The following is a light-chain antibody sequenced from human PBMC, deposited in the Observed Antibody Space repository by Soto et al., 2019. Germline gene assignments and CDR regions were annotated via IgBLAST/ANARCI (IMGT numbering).Light chain of an antibody. V-gene: IGKV3-11*01. Sequence: EIVLTQSPATLSLSPGERAALSCRASQGVGRFLAWYQQKPVQAPRLLIYDASNRATGIPARFSGSGSVTDFTLAIDNLEPEDFAVYYCQQRGGWPLTFGGGTKVEIK. J-gene: IGKJ4*01. CDR3: QQRGGWPLT. CDR2: DAS. CDR1: QGVGRF.